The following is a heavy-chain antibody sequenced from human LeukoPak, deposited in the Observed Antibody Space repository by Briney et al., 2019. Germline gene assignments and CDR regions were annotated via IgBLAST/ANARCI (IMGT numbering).Heavy chain of an antibody. J-gene: IGHJ4*02. Sequence: GGSLRLSCAASAFTFSTYVMSWVRQAPGKGLEWVSAISGDGGNTYSADSVKGRFTISRDNSKSTVYLQMNSLRPEDTAVYYCARPSPPGDGYNPCDYWGPGALVIVSS. D-gene: IGHD5-24*01. V-gene: IGHV3-23*01. CDR1: AFTFSTYV. CDR3: ARPSPPGDGYNPCDY. CDR2: ISGDGGNT.